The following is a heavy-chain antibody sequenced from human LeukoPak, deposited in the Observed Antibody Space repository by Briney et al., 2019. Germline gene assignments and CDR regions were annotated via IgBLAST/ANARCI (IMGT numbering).Heavy chain of an antibody. CDR3: ARFYCSGGDCYFNY. V-gene: IGHV4-39*01. CDR2: IYYSGST. D-gene: IGHD2-15*01. J-gene: IGHJ4*02. CDR1: GGSISSTIYY. Sequence: PSETLSLTCTVSGGSISSTIYYWGWIRQPPGKGLEWIGSIYYSGSTYYNPSLKSRVTISGDTSQNQFSLNLSSVTAADTAVYYCARFYCSGGDCYFNYWGQGILVTVSS.